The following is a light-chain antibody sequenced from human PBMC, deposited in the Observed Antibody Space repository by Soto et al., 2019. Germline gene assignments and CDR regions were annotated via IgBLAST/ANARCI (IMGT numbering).Light chain of an antibody. Sequence: QSVLTQPASVSGSPGQSITISCTGTSRDVGGYDYVSWYQLHPGKAPKLMVFEVSNRPSGVSYRFSGSKSGNTASLTTSGLQAEDEADYFCSSYSISTAYLFGTGTKLTVL. CDR3: SSYSISTAYL. CDR1: SRDVGGYDY. J-gene: IGLJ1*01. V-gene: IGLV2-14*01. CDR2: EVS.